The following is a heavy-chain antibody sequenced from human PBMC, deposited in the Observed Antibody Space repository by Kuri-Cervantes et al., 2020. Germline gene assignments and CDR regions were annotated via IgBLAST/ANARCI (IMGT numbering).Heavy chain of an antibody. CDR2: INAGNGNT. V-gene: IGHV1-3*01. D-gene: IGHD2-2*01. J-gene: IGHJ5*02. CDR3: ARGSPAAMFLS. CDR1: GYTFTSSA. Sequence: ASVKVSCKASGYTFTSSAIHWVRQAPGQRLEWMGWINAGNGNTKYSQKFQGRVTITRDTSASTAYMELSSLRSEDTAVYYCARGSPAAMFLSWGQGTLVTVSS.